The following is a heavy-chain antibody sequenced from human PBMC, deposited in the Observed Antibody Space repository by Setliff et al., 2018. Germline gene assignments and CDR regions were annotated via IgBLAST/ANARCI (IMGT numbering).Heavy chain of an antibody. CDR3: AREKLYHYDSSDSWFDY. J-gene: IGHJ4*02. CDR1: RFTFSSYE. V-gene: IGHV3-48*03. CDR2: ISGSGSTI. D-gene: IGHD3-22*01. Sequence: QPGGSLRLSCAASRFTFSSYEMNWVRQAPGKGLEWLSYISGSGSTIYYADSVRGRFTISRDNAKNSLYLQMNSLRAEDTAVYYCAREKLYHYDSSDSWFDYWGQGTLVTVSS.